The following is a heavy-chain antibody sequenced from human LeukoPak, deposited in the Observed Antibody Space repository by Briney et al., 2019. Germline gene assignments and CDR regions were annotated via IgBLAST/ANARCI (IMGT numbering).Heavy chain of an antibody. Sequence: PSETLSLACAVSGSSITGSSDFYWGWIRQPPGKGLEWIGSMSRSGSTYYNPSLEGRVTISVDTSKNGLSLRLKSVTAADTAVYYCARVNMVVSRPEGFSEVWGRSTQVTVSS. CDR1: GSSITGSSDFY. CDR3: ARVNMVVSRPEGFSEV. D-gene: IGHD2-15*01. V-gene: IGHV4-38-2*01. CDR2: MSRSGST. J-gene: IGHJ2*01.